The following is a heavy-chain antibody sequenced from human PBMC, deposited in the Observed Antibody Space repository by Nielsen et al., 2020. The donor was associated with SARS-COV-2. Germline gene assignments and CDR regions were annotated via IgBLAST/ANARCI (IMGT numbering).Heavy chain of an antibody. CDR2: INPYSGGT. V-gene: IGHV1-2*06. D-gene: IGHD3/OR15-3a*01. CDR1: GYTFTDYY. J-gene: IGHJ6*02. Sequence: ASVKVSCKASGYTFTDYYIHWVRQAPGQGLEWMGRINPYSGGTNYAQKFQGTVTMTRDASISTVYMELTSDDTAVYYCARARATIFGLVMFYDMDVWGQGTTVAVSS. CDR3: ARARATIFGLVMFYDMDV.